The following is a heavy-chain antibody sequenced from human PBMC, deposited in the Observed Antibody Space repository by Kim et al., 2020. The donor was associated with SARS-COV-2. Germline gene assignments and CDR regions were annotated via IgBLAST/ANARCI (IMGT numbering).Heavy chain of an antibody. J-gene: IGHJ4*02. CDR2: IYWDDDK. D-gene: IGHD2-15*01. CDR3: AHSEIGYCSGGSCSVGDRRFGY. Sequence: SGPTLVKPTQTLTLTCTFSGFSLSTSGVGVGWIRQPPGKALEWLALIYWDDDKRYSPSLKSRLTITKDTSKNQVVLTMTNMDPVDTATYYCAHSEIGYCSGGSCSVGDRRFGYWGQGTLVTVSS. V-gene: IGHV2-5*02. CDR1: GFSLSTSGVG.